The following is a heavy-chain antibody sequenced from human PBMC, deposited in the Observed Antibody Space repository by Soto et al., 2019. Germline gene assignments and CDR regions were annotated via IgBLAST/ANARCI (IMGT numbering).Heavy chain of an antibody. Sequence: PSETLSLTCTVSGGSVSSGSYYWSRIRQPPGKGLEWIGYIYYSGSTNYNTSLKSRVTISVDTSKNQFSLKLSSVTAADTAVYFCSRDRYYYGSGSYWDYYYYGMDVWGQGTTVT. V-gene: IGHV4-61*01. CDR3: SRDRYYYGSGSYWDYYYYGMDV. D-gene: IGHD3-10*01. J-gene: IGHJ6*02. CDR1: GGSVSSGSYY. CDR2: IYYSGST.